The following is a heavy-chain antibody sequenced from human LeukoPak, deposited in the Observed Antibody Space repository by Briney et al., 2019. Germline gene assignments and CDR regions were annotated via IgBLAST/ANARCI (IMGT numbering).Heavy chain of an antibody. CDR1: GYTFTSYG. Sequence: GASVKVSCKASGYTFTSYGISWVRQAPGQGLEWMGWISAYNGNTNYAQKLQGRVTMTTDTSTSTAYMELRSLRSDDTAVYYCARSSGSSSSSGGGTYFGYWGQGTLVTVSS. V-gene: IGHV1-18*01. D-gene: IGHD6-6*01. CDR3: ARSSGSSSSSGGGTYFGY. J-gene: IGHJ4*02. CDR2: ISAYNGNT.